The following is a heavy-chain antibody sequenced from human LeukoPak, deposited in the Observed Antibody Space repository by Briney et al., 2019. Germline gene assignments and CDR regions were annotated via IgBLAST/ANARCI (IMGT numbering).Heavy chain of an antibody. CDR1: GYSFTNYW. Sequence: GESLKISCKGSGYSFTNYWIGWVRQMPGKGLEWMGIIYPDNSDTRYSPSFQGQVTISADKSISTAYLQWSSLKASDTAMYYCARHGDSSSWYGAEFDYWGQGTLVTVSS. CDR3: ARHGDSSSWYGAEFDY. D-gene: IGHD6-13*01. J-gene: IGHJ4*02. V-gene: IGHV5-51*01. CDR2: IYPDNSDT.